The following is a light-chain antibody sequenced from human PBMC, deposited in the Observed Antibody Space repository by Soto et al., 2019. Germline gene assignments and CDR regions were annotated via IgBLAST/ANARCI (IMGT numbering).Light chain of an antibody. V-gene: IGKV1-39*01. CDR2: TAS. Sequence: DIQMTQSPSSLSASIGDRVTITCRAGQSISAFLNWYQQKPGKAPKLLVYTASTLKTGVPSRFSGSGSGTDFTLTISNLQPEDSAIYYCQQSFGIVWTFGQGPKVEIK. CDR1: QSISAF. CDR3: QQSFGIVWT. J-gene: IGKJ1*01.